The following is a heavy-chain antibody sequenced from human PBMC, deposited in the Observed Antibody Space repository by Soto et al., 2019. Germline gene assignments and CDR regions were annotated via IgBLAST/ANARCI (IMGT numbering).Heavy chain of an antibody. J-gene: IGHJ4*02. CDR3: AKDRMVNSGYGRFDD. Sequence: PGGSLRLSCAASGFNVGTYGMSWVRQAPEKGLEWVSGISGTGGNTFYADSVKGRFTISRDSSKNTLFLQMNSLRAEDTAVYFCAKDRMVNSGYGRFDDWGQGTQLT. CDR2: ISGTGGNT. V-gene: IGHV3-23*01. CDR1: GFNVGTYG. D-gene: IGHD5-12*01.